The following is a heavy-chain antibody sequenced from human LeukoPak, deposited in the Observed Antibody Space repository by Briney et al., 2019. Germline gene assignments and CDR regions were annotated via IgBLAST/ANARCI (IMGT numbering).Heavy chain of an antibody. CDR2: ISSSSSYI. J-gene: IGHJ3*02. CDR1: GFTFSSYS. V-gene: IGHV3-21*01. D-gene: IGHD4-17*01. Sequence: GGSLRLSCAASGFTFSSYSMNWARQAPGKGLEWVSSISSSSSYIYYADSVKGRFTISRDNAKNSLYLQMNSLRAEDTAVYYCARDRRLGDYNDAFDIWGQGTMVTVSS. CDR3: ARDRRLGDYNDAFDI.